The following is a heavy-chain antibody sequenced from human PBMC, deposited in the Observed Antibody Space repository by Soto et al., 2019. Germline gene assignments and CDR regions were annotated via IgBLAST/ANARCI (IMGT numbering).Heavy chain of an antibody. CDR1: GFNFNAFA. D-gene: IGHD6-19*01. CDR3: AREGWYYFDY. CDR2: ISSSGGSR. Sequence: GGSLRLSCAAAGFNFNAFAMSWIRQAPGKGLEWVSHISSSGGSRDYADSVKGRFTISRDNSKNTLYLQMNSLRAEDTAVYYCAREGWYYFDYWGQGTLVTVSS. V-gene: IGHV3-23*01. J-gene: IGHJ4*02.